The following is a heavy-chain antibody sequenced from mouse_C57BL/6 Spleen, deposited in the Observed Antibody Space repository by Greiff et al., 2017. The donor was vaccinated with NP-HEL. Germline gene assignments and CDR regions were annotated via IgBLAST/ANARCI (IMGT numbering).Heavy chain of an antibody. CDR1: GYTFTSYW. V-gene: IGHV1-64*01. D-gene: IGHD2-3*01. CDR2: IHPNSGST. J-gene: IGHJ4*01. Sequence: VQLQQPGAELVKPGASVKLSCKASGYTFTSYWMHWVKQRPGQGLEWIGMIHPNSGSTNYNEKFKSKATLTVDKSSSTAYMQLSSLTSEDSAVYYCARLLHDGYYAMGYWGQGASVTVSS. CDR3: ARLLHDGYYAMGY.